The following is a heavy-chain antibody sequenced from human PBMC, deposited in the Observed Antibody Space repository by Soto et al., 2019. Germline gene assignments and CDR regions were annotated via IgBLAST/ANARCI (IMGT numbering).Heavy chain of an antibody. D-gene: IGHD1-26*01. Sequence: GASVKVSCKASGYTFTSYDINWVRQATGQGLEWMGWMNPNSGNTGYAQKFQGRVTMTRNTSISTAYMELRSLRSDDTAVYYCARSEWELLSNWFDPWGQGTLVTVSS. CDR3: ARSEWELLSNWFDP. CDR1: GYTFTSYD. CDR2: MNPNSGNT. J-gene: IGHJ5*02. V-gene: IGHV1-8*01.